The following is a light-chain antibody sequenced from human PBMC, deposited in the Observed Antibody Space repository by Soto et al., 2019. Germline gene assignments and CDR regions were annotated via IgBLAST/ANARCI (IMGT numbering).Light chain of an antibody. CDR3: SSYTSSSSYV. J-gene: IGLJ1*01. V-gene: IGLV2-14*01. CDR1: SSDVGGYNY. CDR2: EVS. Sequence: QSVLTQPASVSGCPGQSITSSCTGTSSDVGGYNYVSWYQQHPGKAPKLIIYEVSNRPSGVSNRFSGSKSGNTASLTISGLQAEDEADYYCSSYTSSSSYVFGTGTKVTVL.